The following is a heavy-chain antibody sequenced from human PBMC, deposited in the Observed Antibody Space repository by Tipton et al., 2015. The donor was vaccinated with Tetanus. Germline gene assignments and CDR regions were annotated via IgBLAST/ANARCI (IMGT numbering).Heavy chain of an antibody. CDR2: MNPKTGPA. D-gene: IGHD1-1*01. CDR3: ARANNEFPKKGPFDS. J-gene: IGHJ4*02. V-gene: IGHV1-8*01. Sequence: QSGAEVKKPGASVKVSCKAYGYAFASYDLNWVRQASGQGLEWLGYMNPKTGPAGYAQKFQGRVTMTSDISSSTAYMELRNLRSDDTAVYYCARANNEFPKKGPFDSWGQGSLVIVSS. CDR1: GYAFASYD.